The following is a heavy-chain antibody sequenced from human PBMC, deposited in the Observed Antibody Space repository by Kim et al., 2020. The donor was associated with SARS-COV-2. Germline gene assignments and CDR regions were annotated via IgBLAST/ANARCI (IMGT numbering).Heavy chain of an antibody. D-gene: IGHD3-10*01. V-gene: IGHV3-30-3*01. CDR2: ISYDGSKR. CDR1: GFTFSSWA. Sequence: GGSLRLSCAASGFTFSSWAMHWVRQAPGKGWEWVAVISYDGSKRNYEDSEKGRFTTSRDNSKTTQYLQMNSMVADEAALYYCGEDAWLGLRGGEYVYWG. J-gene: IGHJ4*01. CDR3: GEDAWLGLRGGEYVY.